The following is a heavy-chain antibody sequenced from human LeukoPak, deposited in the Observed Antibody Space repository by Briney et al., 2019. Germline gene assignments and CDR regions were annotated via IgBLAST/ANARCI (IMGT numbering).Heavy chain of an antibody. CDR2: IRYDGSNK. D-gene: IGHD6-13*01. CDR1: GFTFSNYG. J-gene: IGHJ4*02. Sequence: GGSLRLSCAASGFTFSNYGMHWVRQAPGKGLEWVGFIRYDGSNKYYADSVKGRFTISRDNSKNTLYLQMNSLRAEDTAVYYCAKDRTSWYFFDYWGQGTLVTVSS. CDR3: AKDRTSWYFFDY. V-gene: IGHV3-30*02.